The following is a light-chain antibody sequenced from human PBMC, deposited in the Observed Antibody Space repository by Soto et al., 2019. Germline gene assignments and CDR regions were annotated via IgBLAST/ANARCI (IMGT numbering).Light chain of an antibody. CDR3: AAWDGSLTNVL. V-gene: IGLV2-14*02. CDR1: SSDVGSYNL. Sequence: QSVLTNPAAGFGCPGQSITISCPGTSSDVGSYNLVSWYQKHPGKAPKLMIYEDSKRPSGVSNRFSGSKSGTSASLAISGLQSEDEAEYYCAAWDGSLTNVLLGGGTKVTDL. J-gene: IGLJ2*01. CDR2: EDS.